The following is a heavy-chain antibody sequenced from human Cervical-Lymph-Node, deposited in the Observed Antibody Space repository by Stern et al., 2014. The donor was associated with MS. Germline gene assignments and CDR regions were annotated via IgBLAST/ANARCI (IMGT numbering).Heavy chain of an antibody. V-gene: IGHV1-18*01. CDR2: ISPYNGNT. CDR3: ARDLDPSDYGGNSGDAFDI. CDR1: GYTFTSYG. Sequence: QLVQSGAEVKKPGASVKVSCKASGYTFTSYGISWVRQAPGQGLEWMGWISPYNGNTNYAQKLQGRVTMTTDTSTSTAYMELRSLRSDDTAVYYCARDLDPSDYGGNSGDAFDIWGQGTMVTVSS. D-gene: IGHD4-23*01. J-gene: IGHJ3*02.